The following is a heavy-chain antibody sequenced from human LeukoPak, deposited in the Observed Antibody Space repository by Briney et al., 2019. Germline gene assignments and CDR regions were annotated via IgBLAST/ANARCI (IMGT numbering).Heavy chain of an antibody. J-gene: IGHJ6*03. CDR2: INPNSGGT. V-gene: IGHV1-2*02. CDR3: ARDRFGGDYYYYYMDV. Sequence: ASVKVSCKASGYTFTGYYMHWVQHAPGQGLEWMGWINPNSGGTNYAQRFQGRVTMTRDTSISTAYMELRRLRSDDTAVYYCARDRFGGDYYYYYMDVWGKGTTVTISS. CDR1: GYTFTGYY. D-gene: IGHD3-10*01.